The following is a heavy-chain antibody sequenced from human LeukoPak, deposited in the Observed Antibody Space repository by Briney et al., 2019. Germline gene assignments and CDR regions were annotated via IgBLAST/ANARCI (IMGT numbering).Heavy chain of an antibody. D-gene: IGHD3-16*02. J-gene: IGHJ4*02. CDR1: GFTFSSYS. V-gene: IGHV3-21*01. CDR2: ISSSSSYI. Sequence: GGSLRLSCAASGFTFSSYSMNWVRQAPGKGLEWVSSISSSSSYIYYADSVKGRFTISRDNAKNSLYLQMNSLRAEDTAVYYCARDRGYDYIWGSYRSLHYFDHWGQGTLVTVSS. CDR3: ARDRGYDYIWGSYRSLHYFDH.